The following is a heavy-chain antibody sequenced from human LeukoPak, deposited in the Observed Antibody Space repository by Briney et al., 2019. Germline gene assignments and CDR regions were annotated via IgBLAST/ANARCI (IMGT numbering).Heavy chain of an antibody. CDR1: GGSFSGYY. V-gene: IGHV4-34*01. D-gene: IGHD6-13*01. J-gene: IGHJ5*02. CDR2: INHSGST. Sequence: SETLSLTCAVYGGSFSGYYWSWIRQPPGKGLEWIGEINHSGSTNYNPSLKSRVTISVDTSKNQFSLKLSSVTAADTAVYYCARQIAAAGLPLDPWGQGTLVTVSS. CDR3: ARQIAAAGLPLDP.